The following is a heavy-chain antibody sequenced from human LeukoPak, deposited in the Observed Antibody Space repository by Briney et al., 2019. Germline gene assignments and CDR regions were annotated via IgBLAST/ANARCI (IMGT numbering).Heavy chain of an antibody. CDR2: IYYSGRT. V-gene: IGHV4-59*01. CDR3: ARAGYCSSTSCYAGYFDY. J-gene: IGHJ4*02. CDR1: GGSISSYY. Sequence: KPSETLSLTCTVSGGSISSYYWSWIRQPPGKGLEWIGDIYYSGRTNYNPSLKSRVTISVDTSKNQFSLKLSSVTAADTAVYYCARAGYCSSTSCYAGYFDYWGQGTLVTVSS. D-gene: IGHD2-2*01.